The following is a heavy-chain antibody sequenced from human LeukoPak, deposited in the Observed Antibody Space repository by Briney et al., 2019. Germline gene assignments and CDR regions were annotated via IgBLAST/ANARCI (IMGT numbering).Heavy chain of an antibody. V-gene: IGHV3-7*01. Sequence: GGSLRLSCAASGVTFSSYWMFWVRQPPGKGLEWVATIKKDGSEKDYVDSVKGRFTISRDNAEKSLSLQMNSLRGDDTAIYYCVGGSGWLFDYWGQGTLVTVSS. CDR3: VGGSGWLFDY. D-gene: IGHD6-19*01. J-gene: IGHJ4*02. CDR1: GVTFSSYW. CDR2: IKKDGSEK.